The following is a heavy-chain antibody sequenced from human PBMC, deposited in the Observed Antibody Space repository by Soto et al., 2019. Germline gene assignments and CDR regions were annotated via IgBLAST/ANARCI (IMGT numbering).Heavy chain of an antibody. CDR2: IKQDGSEK. D-gene: IGHD5-12*01. V-gene: IGHV3-7*05. CDR3: ARDVDIVATSFFDY. CDR1: GFTFSSYW. Sequence: GGSLRLSCAASGFTFSSYWMSWVRQAPGKGVEWVANIKQDGSEKYYVDSVKGRFTISRDNAKNSLYLQMNSLRAEDTAVYYCARDVDIVATSFFDYWGQGTLVTVSS. J-gene: IGHJ4*02.